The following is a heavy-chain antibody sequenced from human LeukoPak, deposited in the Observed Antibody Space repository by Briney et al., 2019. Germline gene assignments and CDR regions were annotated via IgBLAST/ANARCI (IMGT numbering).Heavy chain of an antibody. J-gene: IGHJ4*02. CDR3: ARGYSIDY. CDR2: FSYGGST. Sequence: SETLSLTCTVSGGSISSSTYFWGWIRQPPGKGLEWIGSFSYGGSTYHNPSLNSRVTISVDTSKNQFSLKVTSATAADTAVYYCARGYSIDYWGQGTLVTVSS. D-gene: IGHD1-26*01. V-gene: IGHV4-39*07. CDR1: GGSISSSTYF.